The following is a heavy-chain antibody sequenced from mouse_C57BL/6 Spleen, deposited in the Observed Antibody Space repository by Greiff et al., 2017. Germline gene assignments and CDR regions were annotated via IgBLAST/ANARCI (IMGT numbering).Heavy chain of an antibody. CDR1: GYAFSSYW. V-gene: IGHV1-80*01. CDR3: ARGGSSPHWYFDV. Sequence: QVQLQQSGAELVKPGASVKISCKASGYAFSSYWMNWVKQRPGKGLEWIGQIYPGDGDTNYNGKFKGKATLTADKSSSTAYMQLSSLTSEDSAVYFCARGGSSPHWYFDVWGTGTTVTVSS. D-gene: IGHD1-1*01. J-gene: IGHJ1*03. CDR2: IYPGDGDT.